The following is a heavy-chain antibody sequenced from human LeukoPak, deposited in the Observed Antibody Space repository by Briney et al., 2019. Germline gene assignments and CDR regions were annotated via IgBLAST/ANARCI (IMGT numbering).Heavy chain of an antibody. V-gene: IGHV3-11*04. J-gene: IGHJ3*02. CDR1: GFTLSDYY. Sequence: GGSLRLSCAASGFTLSDYYMSWIRQAPGKGLEWVSYISSSGSATYHADSVKGRFTISRDNPKNSLYLQMNSLRAEDTAVYYCARDQRYSSPMDDAFDIWGQGTMVTVSS. CDR3: ARDQRYSSPMDDAFDI. D-gene: IGHD6-13*01. CDR2: ISSSGSAT.